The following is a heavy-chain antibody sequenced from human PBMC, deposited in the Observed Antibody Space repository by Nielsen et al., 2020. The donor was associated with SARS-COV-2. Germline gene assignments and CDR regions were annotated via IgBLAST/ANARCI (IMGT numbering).Heavy chain of an antibody. V-gene: IGHV3-11*05. J-gene: IGHJ4*02. CDR2: ISSSGYT. CDR1: GFTFSDYY. CDR3: AREGRKLPLDY. D-gene: IGHD5-24*01. Sequence: GESLKISCAASGFTFSDYYMSWIRQAPGKGLEWVSYISSSGYTNSVDSVKGRFTISRDNAKNSLYLQMNSLRAEDTAVYYCAREGRKLPLDYWGQGTLVTVSS.